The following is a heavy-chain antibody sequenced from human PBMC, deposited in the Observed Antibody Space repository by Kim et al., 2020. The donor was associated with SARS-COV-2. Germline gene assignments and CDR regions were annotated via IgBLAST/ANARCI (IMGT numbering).Heavy chain of an antibody. J-gene: IGHJ6*02. D-gene: IGHD3-3*01. V-gene: IGHV4-59*01. CDR1: GGSISSYY. Sequence: SETLSLTCTVSGGSISSYYWSWIRQPPGKGLEWIGYIYYSGSTNYNPSLKSRVTISVDTSKNQFSLKLSSVTAADTAVYYCARLYYDFWSGYSIGGYYYYGMDVWGQGTTVTVSS. CDR2: IYYSGST. CDR3: ARLYYDFWSGYSIGGYYYYGMDV.